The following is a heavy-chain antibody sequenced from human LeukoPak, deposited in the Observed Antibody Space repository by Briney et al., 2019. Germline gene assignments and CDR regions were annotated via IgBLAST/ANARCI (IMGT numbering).Heavy chain of an antibody. V-gene: IGHV1-18*01. CDR1: GYTFTSYG. CDR2: ISAYNGNT. CDR3: ARDVLLWFGELSRSDY. D-gene: IGHD3-10*01. Sequence: ASVKVSCKASGYTFTSYGIRWVRQAPGQGLEWMGWISAYNGNTNYAQKLQGRVTMTTDTSTSTAYMELRSLRSDDTAVYYCARDVLLWFGELSRSDYWGQGTLVTVSS. J-gene: IGHJ4*02.